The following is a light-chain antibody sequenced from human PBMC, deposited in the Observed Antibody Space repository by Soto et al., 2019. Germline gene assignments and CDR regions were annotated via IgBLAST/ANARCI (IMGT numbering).Light chain of an antibody. CDR3: QQSFSPPYT. J-gene: IGKJ2*01. Sequence: DIQMTQSPSSLSASVGDRVTITCRASQNIDTYLNWYLQKPGQAPKLLIYSAYSLQSGVSPRFSGDGSGTDFTLTISSLQPEDFATYYCQQSFSPPYTFGQGTKLEIK. CDR2: SAY. V-gene: IGKV1-39*01. CDR1: QNIDTY.